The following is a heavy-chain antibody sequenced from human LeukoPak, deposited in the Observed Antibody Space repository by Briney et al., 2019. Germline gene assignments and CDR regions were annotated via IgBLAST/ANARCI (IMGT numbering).Heavy chain of an antibody. CDR3: AKLYDSSGYSLFDN. CDR1: GFTFSSHA. Sequence: GGTLRLSCAASGFTFSSHAMSGVRQAAGKGLEWGSAISGSGGSTYYAESVKGRFPISRDNSKDTLYLQMNSLRAEDTAVYYCAKLYDSSGYSLFDNWGQGTMVTVSS. V-gene: IGHV3-23*01. D-gene: IGHD3-22*01. CDR2: ISGSGGST. J-gene: IGHJ3*02.